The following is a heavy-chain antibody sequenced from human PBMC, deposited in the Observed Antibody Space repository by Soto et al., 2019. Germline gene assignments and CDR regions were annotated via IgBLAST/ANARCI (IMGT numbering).Heavy chain of an antibody. D-gene: IGHD2-21*02. J-gene: IGHJ6*02. V-gene: IGHV3-30*03. CDR3: ATKVRVTNYLYYGMDV. CDR2: IAFDGSQE. Sequence: QVQLVESGGGVVQPGRALRLSCAASGFSFNTSGMHWVRQAPGKGLEWVAVIAFDGSQEFYGDSVRGRFTISRDNSKNTLFPQMKSLTPEDTAVYYCATKVRVTNYLYYGMDVWGQGTTVTVSS. CDR1: GFSFNTSG.